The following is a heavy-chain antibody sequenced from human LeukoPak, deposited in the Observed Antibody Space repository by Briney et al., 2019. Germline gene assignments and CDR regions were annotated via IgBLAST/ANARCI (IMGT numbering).Heavy chain of an antibody. CDR2: IRYDGTNK. CDR3: VSSAHDY. CDR1: GFTFSSYA. J-gene: IGHJ4*02. V-gene: IGHV3-30*02. Sequence: GGSLRLSCAASGFTFSSYAMSWVRQAPGKGLEWVAFIRYDGTNKYYTDSVKGRFTISRDNSKNTLFLQMNSLRTEDTAVYYCVSSAHDYWGQGTLVTVSS.